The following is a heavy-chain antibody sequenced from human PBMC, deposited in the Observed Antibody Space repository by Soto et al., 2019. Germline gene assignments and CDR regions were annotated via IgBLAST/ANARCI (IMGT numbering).Heavy chain of an antibody. D-gene: IGHD3-3*01. CDR2: INHSGST. CDR3: ARGDFWSGYYKPYYFDY. Sequence: SETLSLTCAVYGGSFSGYYWSWIRQPPGKGLEWIGEINHSGSTNYNPSLKSRVTISVDTSKNQFSLKLSSVTAADTAVYYCARGDFWSGYYKPYYFDYWGQGTLVTVSS. J-gene: IGHJ4*02. V-gene: IGHV4-34*01. CDR1: GGSFSGYY.